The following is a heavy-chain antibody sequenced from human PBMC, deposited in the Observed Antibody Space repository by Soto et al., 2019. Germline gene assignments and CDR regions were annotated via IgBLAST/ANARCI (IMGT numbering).Heavy chain of an antibody. D-gene: IGHD3-16*01. CDR3: ARDATFGTKGGSFDI. J-gene: IGHJ3*02. Sequence: SGGSLRLSCAASGFTFRIYSIHWVRQSPGKGLEWVAVMWYDGTNKYYGESVKGRFTISRDNSENTLYLQMNSLRVEDTAVYYCARDATFGTKGGSFDIWGHGTLVTVSS. CDR2: MWYDGTNK. V-gene: IGHV3-33*01. CDR1: GFTFRIYS.